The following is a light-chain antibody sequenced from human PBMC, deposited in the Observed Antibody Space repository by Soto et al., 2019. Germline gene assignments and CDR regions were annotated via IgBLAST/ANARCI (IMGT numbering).Light chain of an antibody. CDR3: QHYTNWPPWT. CDR1: QSVSNN. Sequence: EIVMTQSPATLSVSPGERSTLSCSASQSVSNNLAWYQQKPGQAPRLLIYDASTRATGIPARFSGSGSGTEFTLTISSLQSEDFAVYYCQHYTNWPPWTFGQGTKVDIK. J-gene: IGKJ1*01. CDR2: DAS. V-gene: IGKV3-15*01.